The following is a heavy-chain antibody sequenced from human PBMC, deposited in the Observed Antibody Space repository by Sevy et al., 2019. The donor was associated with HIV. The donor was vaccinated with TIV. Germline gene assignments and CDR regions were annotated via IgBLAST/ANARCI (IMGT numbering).Heavy chain of an antibody. V-gene: IGHV3-30*04. J-gene: IGHJ4*02. CDR1: GFTFSSYA. D-gene: IGHD2-2*02. Sequence: GGSLRLSCAASGFTFSSYAMHWVRQAPGKGLEWVAVISYDGSNKYYADSVKGRFTISRDNSKNTRYLQMNSLRAEDTAVYYCARDVGIVVVPAAIGYFEYWGQGTLVTVSS. CDR3: ARDVGIVVVPAAIGYFEY. CDR2: ISYDGSNK.